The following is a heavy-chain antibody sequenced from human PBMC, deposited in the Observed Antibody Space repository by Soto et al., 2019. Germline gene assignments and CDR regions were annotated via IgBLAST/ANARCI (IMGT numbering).Heavy chain of an antibody. V-gene: IGHV4-39*01. D-gene: IGHD6-13*01. CDR1: GGSISSSSYY. CDR2: IYYSGST. CDR3: ARLDIAAAGNNWFDP. J-gene: IGHJ5*02. Sequence: TLSLTCTVSGGSISSSSYYWGWIRQPPGKGLEWIGSIYYSGSTYYNPSLKSRVTISVDTSKNQFSLKLISVTAADTAVYYCARLDIAAAGNNWFDPWGQG.